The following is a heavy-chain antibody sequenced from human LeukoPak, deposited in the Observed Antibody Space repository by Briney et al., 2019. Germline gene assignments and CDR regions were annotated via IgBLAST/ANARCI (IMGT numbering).Heavy chain of an antibody. J-gene: IGHJ4*02. Sequence: SETLSLTCTVSGGSMSTYYWSWFRQPPEKGLEWIGYIYYTGSTNYSPSLKSRVTISVDTSKNQFSLRLSSVTAADTAVYYCARDRSGYYRETVFDYWGQGTLVTVSS. CDR2: IYYTGST. V-gene: IGHV4-59*12. CDR1: GGSMSTYY. D-gene: IGHD3-22*01. CDR3: ARDRSGYYRETVFDY.